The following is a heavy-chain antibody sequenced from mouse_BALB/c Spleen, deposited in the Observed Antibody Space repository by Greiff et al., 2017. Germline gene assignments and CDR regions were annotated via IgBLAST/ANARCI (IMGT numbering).Heavy chain of an antibody. V-gene: IGHV1S29*02. CDR3: ARQLGLRLSWFAY. CDR2: IYPYNGGT. CDR1: GYTFTDYN. Sequence: VQLQQSGPELVKPGASVKISCKASGYTFTDYNMHWVKQSHGKSLEWIGYIYPYNGGTGYNQKFKSKATLTVDNSSSTAYMELRSLTSEDSAVYYCARQLGLRLSWFAYWGQGTLVTVSA. J-gene: IGHJ3*01. D-gene: IGHD3-1*01.